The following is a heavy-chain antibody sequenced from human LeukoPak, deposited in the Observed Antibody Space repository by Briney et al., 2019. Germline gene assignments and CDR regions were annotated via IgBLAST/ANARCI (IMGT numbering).Heavy chain of an antibody. J-gene: IGHJ4*02. CDR1: GYTFTSYD. Sequence: ASVKVSCKASGYTFTSYDINWVRQATGQGLEWLGWMNPNSGNTGYAQKFQGRVTITRNTSISTAYMELSSLRSEDTAVYYCARGRYDYGFWSEYYFDYWGQGTLVTVSS. D-gene: IGHD3-3*01. V-gene: IGHV1-8*01. CDR3: ARGRYDYGFWSEYYFDY. CDR2: MNPNSGNT.